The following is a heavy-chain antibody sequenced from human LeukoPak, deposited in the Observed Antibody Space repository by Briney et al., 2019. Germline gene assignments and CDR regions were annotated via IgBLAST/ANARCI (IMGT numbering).Heavy chain of an antibody. CDR1: GFTFSSYS. D-gene: IGHD6-19*01. CDR2: ISSSSSYI. V-gene: IGHV3-21*01. Sequence: PGGSLRLSCAASGFTFSSYSMNWVRQAPGKGLEWVSSISSSSSYIYYADSVKGRFTISRDNAKNSLYLQMNSLRAEDTAVYYGARDPNRQWLVTDDYWGQGTLVTVSS. J-gene: IGHJ4*02. CDR3: ARDPNRQWLVTDDY.